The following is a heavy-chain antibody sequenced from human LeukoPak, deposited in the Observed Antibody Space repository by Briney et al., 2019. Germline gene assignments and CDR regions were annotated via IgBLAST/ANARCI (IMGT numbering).Heavy chain of an antibody. CDR2: IRSKANSYAT. V-gene: IGHV3-73*01. CDR1: GFIFSDST. J-gene: IGHJ6*02. CDR3: ARDGQNGSPYATDV. D-gene: IGHD3-10*01. Sequence: PGGSLRLSCAASGFIFSDSTMHWVRQASGKGLEWVGRIRSKANSYATTYAASVRGRFTISRNDSKNTAYLQMNSLRVEDTAVYYCARDGQNGSPYATDVWGQGTTVTVSS.